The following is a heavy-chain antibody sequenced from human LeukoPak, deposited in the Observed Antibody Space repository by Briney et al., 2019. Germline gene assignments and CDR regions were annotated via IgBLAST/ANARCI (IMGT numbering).Heavy chain of an antibody. CDR2: IKSDGSST. Sequence: GGSLRLSCAASGFTFSIYAMNWVRQAPGKGLVWVSRIKSDGSSTSYADSVKGRFTITRDSAKNTLYLQMNSLRAEDTAVYYCARGTGNYYGYWGQGTLVTVSS. V-gene: IGHV3-74*01. D-gene: IGHD3/OR15-3a*01. CDR3: ARGTGNYYGY. J-gene: IGHJ4*02. CDR1: GFTFSIYA.